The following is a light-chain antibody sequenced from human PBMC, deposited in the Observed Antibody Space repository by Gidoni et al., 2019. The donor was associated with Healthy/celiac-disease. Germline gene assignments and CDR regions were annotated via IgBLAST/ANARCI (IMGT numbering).Light chain of an antibody. V-gene: IGLV2-14*01. J-gene: IGLJ3*02. CDR2: DVS. CDR1: SSDVGGYNY. Sequence: QSALTQPASVSGSPGQSITISCTGTSSDVGGYNYVSWYRQHPGKAPKLMIYDVSNRPSGVSTRFSGSKSGNTASLTISGLQAEDEADYYCSSYTSSSTDWVFGGGTKLTVL. CDR3: SSYTSSSTDWV.